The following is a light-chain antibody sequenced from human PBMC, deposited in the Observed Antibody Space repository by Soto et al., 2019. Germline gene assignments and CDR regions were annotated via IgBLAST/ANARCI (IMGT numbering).Light chain of an antibody. V-gene: IGLV2-11*01. CDR1: SSDVGGYNY. CDR2: DVT. Sequence: QSALTQPRSVSGSPGQSVTISCTGTSSDVGGYNYVSWYQQHPGKAPRLMIYDVTKRPSGVPDRFSGSKSGNTASLTIFGLQDEDEADYYCCSYAGSPYVFGTGTKLTVL. J-gene: IGLJ1*01. CDR3: CSYAGSPYV.